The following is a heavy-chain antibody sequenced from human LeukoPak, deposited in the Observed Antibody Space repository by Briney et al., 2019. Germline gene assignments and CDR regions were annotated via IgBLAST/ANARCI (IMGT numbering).Heavy chain of an antibody. V-gene: IGHV3-30*02. Sequence: PGGSLRLSCAASTFTFSSYAMHWVRQAPGKGLEWVTVIRYDGSNKYYADSVKGRFTISRDNSKNTLYLQMNSLRAEDTAVYYCAKDLPADYGSGSYYDDAFDIWGQGTMVTVSS. CDR3: AKDLPADYGSGSYYDDAFDI. D-gene: IGHD3-10*01. CDR2: IRYDGSNK. CDR1: TFTFSSYA. J-gene: IGHJ3*02.